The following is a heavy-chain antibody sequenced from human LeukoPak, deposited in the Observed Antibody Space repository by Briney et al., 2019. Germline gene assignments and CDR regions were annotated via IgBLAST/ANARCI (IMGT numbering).Heavy chain of an antibody. D-gene: IGHD5/OR15-5a*01. J-gene: IGHJ4*02. CDR2: MNPNSGNT. V-gene: IGHV1-8*01. CDR1: GYTFTSYD. CDR3: ARGLSMILTLPLGY. Sequence: ASVKVSCKASGYTFTSYDINWVRQATGQGLEWMGWMNPNSGNTGYAQKFQGRVTMTRNTSISTAYMELSSLRSEDTAVYYCARGLSMILTLPLGYWGQGTLVTVS.